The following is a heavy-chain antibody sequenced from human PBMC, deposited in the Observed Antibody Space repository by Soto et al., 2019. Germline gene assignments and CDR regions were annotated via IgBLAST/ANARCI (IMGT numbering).Heavy chain of an antibody. CDR3: ARGLKVGRSWYGVFDI. Sequence: SETLSLTCAVYVGSFSGYYWRWIRQPPGKRQECIGEINHRGSTNYIPSLKSRVTMSVDTSKNRFSLRLSSVTAADTAVYYCARGLKVGRSWYGVFDIWGQGTMVTVSS. CDR2: INHRGST. CDR1: VGSFSGYY. D-gene: IGHD6-13*01. J-gene: IGHJ3*02. V-gene: IGHV4-34*01.